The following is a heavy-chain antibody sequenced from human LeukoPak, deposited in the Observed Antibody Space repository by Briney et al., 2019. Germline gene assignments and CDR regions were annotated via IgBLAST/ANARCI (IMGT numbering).Heavy chain of an antibody. Sequence: GGSLRLSCAASGFTFSSYSMIWVRQAPGKGLEWVSSISSSSSYIYYADSVKGRFTISRDNAKNSLYLQMNSLRAEDTAVYYCARCHTPDLDYWGQGTLVTVSS. CDR3: ARCHTPDLDY. CDR2: ISSSSSYI. V-gene: IGHV3-21*01. J-gene: IGHJ4*02. CDR1: GFTFSSYS.